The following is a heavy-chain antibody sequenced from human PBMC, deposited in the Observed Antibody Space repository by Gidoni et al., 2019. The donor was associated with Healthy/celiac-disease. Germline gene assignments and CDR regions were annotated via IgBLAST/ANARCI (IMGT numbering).Heavy chain of an antibody. J-gene: IGHJ3*02. Sequence: QVQLVQSGAEVKKPGASVQVSCKASGYTFTSYYMHWVRPAPGQGLEWMGIINPSGGSTSYAQKFQGRVTMTRDTSTSTVYMELSSLRSEDTAVYYCARDWDDRDGYNDAPSGSYAGDAFDIWGQGTMVTVSS. CDR1: GYTFTSYY. D-gene: IGHD1-26*01. CDR2: INPSGGST. V-gene: IGHV1-46*01. CDR3: ARDWDDRDGYNDAPSGSYAGDAFDI.